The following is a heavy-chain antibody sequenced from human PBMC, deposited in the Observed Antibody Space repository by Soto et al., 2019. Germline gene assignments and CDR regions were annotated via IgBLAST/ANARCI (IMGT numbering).Heavy chain of an antibody. J-gene: IGHJ3*02. D-gene: IGHD2-2*01. CDR1: GFTFSSYS. Sequence: EVQLVESGGGLVQPGGSLRLSCAASGFTFSSYSMNCFRQAPGKGLEWCSYISSSSSTIYYADSVKGRFTISRDNAKNSLYLQMNSLSAEDTAVYYCARDRYCSSTSCPSGAFDIWGQGTMVTVSS. CDR3: ARDRYCSSTSCPSGAFDI. V-gene: IGHV3-48*01. CDR2: ISSSSSTI.